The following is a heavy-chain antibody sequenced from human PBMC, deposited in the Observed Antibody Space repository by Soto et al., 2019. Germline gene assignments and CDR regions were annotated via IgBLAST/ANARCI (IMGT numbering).Heavy chain of an antibody. CDR2: INPSGGST. D-gene: IGHD4-17*01. Sequence: ASVKVSCKASGYTFTSYYMHWVRQAPGQGLEWMGIINPSGGSTSYAQKFQGRVTMTRDTSTSTVYVELSSLRSEDTAVYYCARDSIDYGDYGGSWGQGTLVTVSS. CDR3: ARDSIDYGDYGGS. J-gene: IGHJ4*02. CDR1: GYTFTSYY. V-gene: IGHV1-46*01.